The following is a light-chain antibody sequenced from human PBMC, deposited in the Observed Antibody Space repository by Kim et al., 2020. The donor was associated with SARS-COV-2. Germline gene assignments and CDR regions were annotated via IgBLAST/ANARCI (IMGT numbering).Light chain of an antibody. J-gene: IGLJ3*02. V-gene: IGLV3-1*01. CDR3: QAWDSSTAV. Sequence: SVSPGQTASITCSGDKLGDKYACWYQQKPGQSPVLVIYQDSKRPSRIPERFSGSNSGNTATLTISGTQAMDEADYYCQAWDSSTAVFGGGTQLTVL. CDR1: KLGDKY. CDR2: QDS.